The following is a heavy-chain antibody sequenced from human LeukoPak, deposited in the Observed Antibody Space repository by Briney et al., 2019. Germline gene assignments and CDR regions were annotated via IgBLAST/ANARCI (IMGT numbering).Heavy chain of an antibody. Sequence: SETLSLTCTVSGDSISSSSYYWGWIRQPPGKGLEWIGSIYYSGSTYYNPSLKSRVTISVDTSENQFSLKLSSVTAADTAVYYCARQAPYYGSGSYLDYWGQGTLVTVSS. V-gene: IGHV4-39*01. D-gene: IGHD3-10*01. J-gene: IGHJ4*02. CDR3: ARQAPYYGSGSYLDY. CDR2: IYYSGST. CDR1: GDSISSSSYY.